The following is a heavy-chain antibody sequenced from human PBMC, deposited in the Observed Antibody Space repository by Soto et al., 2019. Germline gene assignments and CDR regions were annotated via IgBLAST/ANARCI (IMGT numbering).Heavy chain of an antibody. V-gene: IGHV3-7*03. CDR3: ARWQSSGWYLDI. CDR2: INQDGTLK. Sequence: EVQLVESGGGLVQPGGSLRLSCAAPGLTFSNYWMSWVRQAPGKGLEWVANINQDGTLKYYVDSVKGRFTISRDNAQNSFFLQMISLRAEDTAVYYCARWQSSGWYLDIWGQGTLLSVSS. CDR1: GLTFSNYW. J-gene: IGHJ4*02. D-gene: IGHD6-19*01.